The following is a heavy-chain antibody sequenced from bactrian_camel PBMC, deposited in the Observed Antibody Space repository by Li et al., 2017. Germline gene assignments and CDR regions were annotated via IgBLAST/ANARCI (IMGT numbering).Heavy chain of an antibody. CDR3: ANHYSDYDGEVEYNY. V-gene: IGHV3S31*01. Sequence: VQLVESGGSLVQFGGSLRLSCTASGFAFSTYAMSWVRQAPGKGLEWISGIRSGGGSTYYADSVKGRFTISRDNAKNTLYLQLNSLKTEDTAMYYCANHYSDYDGEVEYNYWGQGTQVTVS. J-gene: IGHJ4*01. CDR2: IRSGGGST. CDR1: GFAFSTYA. D-gene: IGHD4*01.